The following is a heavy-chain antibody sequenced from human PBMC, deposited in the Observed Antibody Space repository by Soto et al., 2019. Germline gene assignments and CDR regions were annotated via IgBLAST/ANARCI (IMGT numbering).Heavy chain of an antibody. Sequence: GESLKISCKGSGYSFTSYWISWVRQMPGKGLEWMGRIDPSDSYTNYSPSFQGHVTISADKSISTAYLQWSSLEASDTAMYFCAGFSAAHYNWFGPWGQGTLVTVSS. CDR1: GYSFTSYW. CDR2: IDPSDSYT. CDR3: AGFSAAHYNWFGP. D-gene: IGHD2-15*01. J-gene: IGHJ5*02. V-gene: IGHV5-10-1*01.